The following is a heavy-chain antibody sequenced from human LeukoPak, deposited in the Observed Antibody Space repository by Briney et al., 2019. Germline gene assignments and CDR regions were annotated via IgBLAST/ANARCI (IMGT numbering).Heavy chain of an antibody. CDR1: GFTFSSYA. J-gene: IGHJ4*02. CDR2: ISGSGDTT. V-gene: IGHV3-23*01. D-gene: IGHD1-26*01. Sequence: PGGSLRLSCAASGFTFSSYAMNWVRQAPGKGIGWVSFISGSGDTTYYADSVKGRFTISRDSSKNTLYLQMNSLRAEDTAVYYCAKSRGESRGASNYWGQGTLVTVSS. CDR3: AKSRGESRGASNY.